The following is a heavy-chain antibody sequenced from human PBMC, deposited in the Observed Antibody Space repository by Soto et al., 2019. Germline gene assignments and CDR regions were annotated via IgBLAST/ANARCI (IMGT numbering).Heavy chain of an antibody. Sequence: QLQLQESGPGLVKPSETLSLTCTVSGGSISSSSYYWGWIRQPPGKGLEWIGSIYYSGSTYYNPSLKSRVTISVDTSKNQFSLKLSSVTAADTAVYYCARAGHIVVVTARGWFDPWGQGTLVTVSS. CDR2: IYYSGST. CDR1: GGSISSSSYY. V-gene: IGHV4-39*01. J-gene: IGHJ5*02. D-gene: IGHD2-21*02. CDR3: ARAGHIVVVTARGWFDP.